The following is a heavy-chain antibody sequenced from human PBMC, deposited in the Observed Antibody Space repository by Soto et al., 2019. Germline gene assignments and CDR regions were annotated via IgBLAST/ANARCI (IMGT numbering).Heavy chain of an antibody. CDR1: EFTFSSYA. D-gene: IGHD4-17*01. Sequence: PGGSMRLSCAASEFTFSSYAMSWVRQAQGKGLEWVSAISGSGGSTYYADSVKGRFTISRDNSKNTLYLQMNSLRAEDTAVYYCAKDWHTVTTSGWFDPWGQGTLVTVSS. J-gene: IGHJ5*02. V-gene: IGHV3-23*01. CDR3: AKDWHTVTTSGWFDP. CDR2: ISGSGGST.